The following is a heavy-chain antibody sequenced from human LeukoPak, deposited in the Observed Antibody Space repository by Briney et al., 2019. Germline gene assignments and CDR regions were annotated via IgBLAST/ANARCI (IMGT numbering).Heavy chain of an antibody. CDR2: IGASGGST. CDR3: AKDRQKIAAAGTGPLDY. J-gene: IGHJ4*02. V-gene: IGHV3-23*01. CDR1: GFTFSSYA. Sequence: GGSQRLSCEASGFTFSSYAMSWVRQAPGKGLEWVSAIGASGGSTYYADSVKGRFTISRDNSKNTLYLQMNSLRAEDTAVYYCAKDRQKIAAAGTGPLDYWGQGTLVTVSS. D-gene: IGHD6-13*01.